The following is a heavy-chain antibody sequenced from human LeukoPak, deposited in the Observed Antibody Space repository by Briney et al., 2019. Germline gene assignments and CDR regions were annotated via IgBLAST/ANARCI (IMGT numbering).Heavy chain of an antibody. J-gene: IGHJ4*02. CDR1: GFNFSTYV. V-gene: IGHV3-33*01. CDR2: IWYDGINE. CDR3: ARPAYTSSSYIYG. Sequence: GGSLTLSCAASGFNFSTYVMRWVRQAPGKGLEWVAVIWYDGINEYYADSVKSRFTISRDRSNNTLYLQLNSLRAEDTALYYFARPAYTSSSYIYGWGEGTLVTVSS. D-gene: IGHD6-13*01.